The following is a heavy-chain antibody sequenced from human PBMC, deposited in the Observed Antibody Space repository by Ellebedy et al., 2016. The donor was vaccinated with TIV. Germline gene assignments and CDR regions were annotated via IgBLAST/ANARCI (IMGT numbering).Heavy chain of an antibody. Sequence: GESLKISCKGSGYSFNNYWISWVRQMPGKGLEWMGRIDPSDSYTNYSPSFQGHVTISADKSISTAYLQWSSLEASDTAMYYCARHGQSGARYSDYWGQGTLVTVSS. CDR3: ARHGQSGARYSDY. D-gene: IGHD6-25*01. CDR2: IDPSDSYT. J-gene: IGHJ4*02. V-gene: IGHV5-10-1*01. CDR1: GYSFNNYW.